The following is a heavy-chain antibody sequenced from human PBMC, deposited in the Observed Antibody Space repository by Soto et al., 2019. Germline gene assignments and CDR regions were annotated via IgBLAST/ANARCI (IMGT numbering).Heavy chain of an antibody. CDR3: AKEPNYDFWSGYRYFDS. D-gene: IGHD3-3*01. J-gene: IGHJ4*02. Sequence: DVQLLESGGGLVQPGGSLRLSCTASGFTFSNYAMSWVRQAPGKGLEWVSSMSGRGGSTYYADSAKGRFTISRDNSKKPLDLHMSSLRAEDTAFYYCAKEPNYDFWSGYRYFDSWGQGSLVTVSS. CDR1: GFTFSNYA. CDR2: MSGRGGST. V-gene: IGHV3-23*01.